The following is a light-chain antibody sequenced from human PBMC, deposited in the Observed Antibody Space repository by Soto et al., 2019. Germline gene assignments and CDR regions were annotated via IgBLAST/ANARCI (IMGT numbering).Light chain of an antibody. CDR1: QSLSGN. V-gene: IGKV3-15*01. Sequence: IVMTQSPATLDGSPGETVTLSCRASQSLSGNLAWYQQKPGQAPRLLXFRASTRATGVPARFSGRVSGTDFTLPISGLQSEDFAIYYGQQYSKWPPWTFGPGTKVDIK. CDR3: QQYSKWPPWT. CDR2: RAS. J-gene: IGKJ1*01.